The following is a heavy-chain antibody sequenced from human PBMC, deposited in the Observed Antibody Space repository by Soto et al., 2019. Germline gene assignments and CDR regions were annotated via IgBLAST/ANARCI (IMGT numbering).Heavy chain of an antibody. Sequence: GGSLRLSCAASGFTFSNAWMSWVRQAPGKGLEWVGRIKSKTDGGTTDYAAPVKGRFTISRDDSKNTLCLQMNSLKTEDTAVYYCTTDIMITFGGVIVPFDYWGQGTLVTVSS. D-gene: IGHD3-16*02. CDR1: GFTFSNAW. J-gene: IGHJ4*02. CDR3: TTDIMITFGGVIVPFDY. CDR2: IKSKTDGGTT. V-gene: IGHV3-15*01.